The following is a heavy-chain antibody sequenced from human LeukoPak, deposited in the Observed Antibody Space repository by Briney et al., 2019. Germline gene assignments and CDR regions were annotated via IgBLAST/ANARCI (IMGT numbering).Heavy chain of an antibody. CDR1: GFMFNRSA. D-gene: IGHD3-10*01. CDR3: VKGGVLTYYFGSGSFDPPDY. V-gene: IGHV3-23*01. Sequence: PPGGSLRLSCGASGFMFNRSAMNWVRQAPGKGLEWVSGFSRSGGDTYFVDSVKGRFTISGDNSRNTLYLQMNSLRAEDTALYYCVKGGVLTYYFGSGSFDPPDYWGQGTLVTVSS. J-gene: IGHJ4*02. CDR2: FSRSGGDT.